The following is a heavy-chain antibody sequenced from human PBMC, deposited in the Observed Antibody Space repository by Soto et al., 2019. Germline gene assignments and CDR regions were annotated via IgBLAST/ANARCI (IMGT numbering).Heavy chain of an antibody. D-gene: IGHD1-20*01. CDR1: GFTFDDYS. CDR3: ARDHNWSFDY. V-gene: IGHV3-48*02. CDR2: IGRTRKYI. Sequence: PGGSLRLSCAASGFTFDDYSINCVRQAPVKGLEWVSYIGRTRKYIDYADSVKGRFTISRDGAKNSVFLQMNSLRDEDTAVYYCARDHNWSFDYWGQGIPVTVSS. J-gene: IGHJ4*02.